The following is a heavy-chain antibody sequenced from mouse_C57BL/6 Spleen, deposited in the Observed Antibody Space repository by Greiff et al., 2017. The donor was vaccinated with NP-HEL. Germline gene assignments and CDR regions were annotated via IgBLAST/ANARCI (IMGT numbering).Heavy chain of an antibody. Sequence: VQLKQSGPELVKPGASVKIPCKASGYTFTDYNMDWVKQSHGKSLEWIGDINPNNGGTIYNQKFKGKATLTVDKSSSTAYMELRSLTSEDTAVYYCAREPRSDYGSSSYYFDYWGQGTTLTVSS. CDR2: INPNNGGT. D-gene: IGHD1-1*01. CDR1: GYTFTDYN. CDR3: AREPRSDYGSSSYYFDY. J-gene: IGHJ2*01. V-gene: IGHV1-18*01.